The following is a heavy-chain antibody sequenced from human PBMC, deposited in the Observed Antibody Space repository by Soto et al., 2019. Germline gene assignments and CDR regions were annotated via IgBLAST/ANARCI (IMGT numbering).Heavy chain of an antibody. V-gene: IGHV3-21*04. Sequence: LRLSCAASGFTFSSYSMNWVRQAPGKGLEWVSSISSSSSYIYYADSVKGRFTISRDNSKNTLYLQMNSLRAEDTAVYYCAKVSGRGYAAFDYWGQGTLVTVSS. CDR2: ISSSSSYI. CDR1: GFTFSSYS. D-gene: IGHD5-12*01. CDR3: AKVSGRGYAAFDY. J-gene: IGHJ4*02.